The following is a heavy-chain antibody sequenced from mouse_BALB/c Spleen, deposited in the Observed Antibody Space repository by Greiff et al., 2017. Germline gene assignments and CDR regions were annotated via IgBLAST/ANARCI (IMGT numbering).Heavy chain of an antibody. V-gene: IGHV1-4*01. D-gene: IGHD6-1*01. CDR2: INPSTGYT. Sequence: VQLQQSGTVLARPGASVKMSCKASGYSFTSYWMHWVKQRPGQGLEWIGYINPSTGYTEYNQKFKDKATLTADKSSSTAYMQLSSLTSEDSAVYYCARWGGRGYAMDYWGQGTSVTVSS. CDR1: GYSFTSYW. J-gene: IGHJ4*01. CDR3: ARWGGRGYAMDY.